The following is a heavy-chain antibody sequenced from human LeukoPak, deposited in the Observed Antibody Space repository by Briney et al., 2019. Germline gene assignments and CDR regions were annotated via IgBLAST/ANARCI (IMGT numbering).Heavy chain of an antibody. CDR3: ARGSNSVAY. Sequence: SETLSLTCTVSGGSISGSSSYWAWIRQPPGKELQWLGSISYAGRTFYNPSLGSRVTMSVDTSKNQFSLNLSSVTAADTAVYYCARGSNSVAYWGQGTLVTVSS. CDR1: GGSISGSSSY. J-gene: IGHJ4*02. D-gene: IGHD4-23*01. CDR2: ISYAGRT. V-gene: IGHV4-39*01.